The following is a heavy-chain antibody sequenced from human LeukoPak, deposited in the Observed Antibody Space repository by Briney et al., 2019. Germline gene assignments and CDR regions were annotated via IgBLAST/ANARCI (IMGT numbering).Heavy chain of an antibody. Sequence: PGGSLRLSCAASEFTFSSYSMNWVRQVPGKGLEWLSYILSSSSTIYYADSVKGRFTISRDNAKNSLYLQMNTLRAEDTAVYYCARVNGDYRAFDIWGQGTMVTVSS. CDR2: ILSSSSTI. CDR3: ARVNGDYRAFDI. J-gene: IGHJ3*02. D-gene: IGHD4-11*01. V-gene: IGHV3-48*04. CDR1: EFTFSSYS.